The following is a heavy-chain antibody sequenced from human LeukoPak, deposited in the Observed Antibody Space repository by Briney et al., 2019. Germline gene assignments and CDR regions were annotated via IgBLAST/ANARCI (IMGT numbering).Heavy chain of an antibody. CDR1: GGTFSSYA. D-gene: IGHD4-11*01. Sequence: SVTVSCKASGGTFSSYAISWVRQAPGQGLEWMGGIIPIFGTANYAQKFQGRVTITADESTSTAYMELSSLRSEDTAVYYCARALLTTVSRYYYGMDVWGQGTTVTVSS. CDR2: IIPIFGTA. J-gene: IGHJ6*02. V-gene: IGHV1-69*13. CDR3: ARALLTTVSRYYYGMDV.